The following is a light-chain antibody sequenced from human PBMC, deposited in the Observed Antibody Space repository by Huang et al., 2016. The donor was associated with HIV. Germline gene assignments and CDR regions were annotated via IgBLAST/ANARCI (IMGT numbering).Light chain of an antibody. CDR1: QSISTY. V-gene: IGKV1-39*01. CDR3: QQSYHIPYT. CDR2: SSS. Sequence: DIQMTQSPPSLSASIGDRVPITCRSSQSISTYLNWYRHRPVEAPDLLIHSSSTLQSGVPSRFSGGGSGTDFTLTINNLQPGDSASYYCQQSYHIPYTFGRGTKVDIK. J-gene: IGKJ2*01.